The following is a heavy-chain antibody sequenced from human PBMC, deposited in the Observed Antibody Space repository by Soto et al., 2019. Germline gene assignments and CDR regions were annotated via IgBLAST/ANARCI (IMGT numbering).Heavy chain of an antibody. CDR2: ISGSGGST. CDR3: AKDDSGGNYYDSSGYYYGSRGDFDY. V-gene: IGHV3-23*01. J-gene: IGHJ4*02. D-gene: IGHD3-22*01. CDR1: GFTFSSYA. Sequence: VQLLESGGGLVQPGGSLRLSCAASGFTFSSYAMSWVRQAPGKGLEWVSAISGSGGSTSYADSVKGRFTISRDNSKNTLYLQMNSLRAEDTAVYYCAKDDSGGNYYDSSGYYYGSRGDFDYWGQGTLVTVSS.